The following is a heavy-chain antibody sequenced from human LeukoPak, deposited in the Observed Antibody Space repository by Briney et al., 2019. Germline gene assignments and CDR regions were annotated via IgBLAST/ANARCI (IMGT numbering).Heavy chain of an antibody. J-gene: IGHJ4*02. V-gene: IGHV3-30*02. CDR3: AADTEGVVGGY. CDR1: GFTFRDYG. Sequence: GGSLRLSCAASGFTFRDYGMHWVRQVPGKGLEWVAFIRYDEITKFYVDSVKGRFTISRDNSKSTLYLRMNSLRTDDTAVYYCAADTEGVVGGYWGLGTLVTVSS. CDR2: IRYDEITK. D-gene: IGHD1-26*01.